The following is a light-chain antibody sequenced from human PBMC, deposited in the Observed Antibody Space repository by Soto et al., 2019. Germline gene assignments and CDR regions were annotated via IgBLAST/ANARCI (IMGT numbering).Light chain of an antibody. V-gene: IGKV3-20*01. Sequence: EIVLTQSPGTLSLSPGEGTTLSCRASQNVRDNYLAWYQQKPGQAPRLLIYGATSRATGIPDRFSGSWSGADFALTISRLEPEDFAVYYCEQYGNSPHFGPGTKVDVK. CDR1: QNVRDNY. CDR3: EQYGNSPH. CDR2: GAT. J-gene: IGKJ3*01.